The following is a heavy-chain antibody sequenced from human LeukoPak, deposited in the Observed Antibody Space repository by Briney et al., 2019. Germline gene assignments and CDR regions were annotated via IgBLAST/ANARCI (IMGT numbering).Heavy chain of an antibody. V-gene: IGHV3-7*01. CDR3: AREWYGRITMVRGVITPDYYYYYMDV. CDR1: GFTFSSYG. J-gene: IGHJ6*03. CDR2: IKQDGSEK. D-gene: IGHD3-10*01. Sequence: GGSLRLSCAASGFTFSSYGMSWVRQAPGKGLEWVANIKQDGSEKYYVDSVKGRFTISRDNAKNSLYLQMNSLRAEDTAVYYCAREWYGRITMVRGVITPDYYYYYMDVWGKGTTVTVSS.